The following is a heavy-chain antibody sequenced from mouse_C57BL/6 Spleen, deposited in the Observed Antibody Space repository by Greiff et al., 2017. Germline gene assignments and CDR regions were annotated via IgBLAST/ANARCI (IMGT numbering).Heavy chain of an antibody. CDR2: IDPSASYT. Sequence: QVQLKESGAELVLPGASVKLSCKASGYTFTSYWMHWVKQRPGQGLEWIGEIDPSASYTNYNQKFKGKSTLTVDKSSSPAYMQLSSLTSEDSAVYNCARFYYGTNYFDYWGQGTTLTVSS. CDR1: GYTFTSYW. D-gene: IGHD1-1*01. CDR3: ARFYYGTNYFDY. V-gene: IGHV1-69*01. J-gene: IGHJ2*01.